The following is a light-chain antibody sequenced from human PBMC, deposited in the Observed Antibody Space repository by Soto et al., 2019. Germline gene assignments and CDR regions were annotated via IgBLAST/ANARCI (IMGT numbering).Light chain of an antibody. Sequence: EIVLTQSPGTLSLSPGERATLSCRASQSVSSSYLAWYQQKPGQAPRLLLYGASSRATGIPDRFSGSGSGTDFTLTISGLEPEDFAVYYWQQYGSSPRTFGQGTKVEIK. CDR1: QSVSSSY. CDR2: GAS. V-gene: IGKV3-20*01. J-gene: IGKJ1*01. CDR3: QQYGSSPRT.